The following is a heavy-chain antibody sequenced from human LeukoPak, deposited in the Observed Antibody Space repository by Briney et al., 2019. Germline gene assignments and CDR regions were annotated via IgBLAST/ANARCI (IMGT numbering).Heavy chain of an antibody. CDR2: ISYSGVVK. J-gene: IGHJ3*02. D-gene: IGHD3-9*01. Sequence: SGGSLRLSCTASGYTFSDYGMHWVRQAPGKGLEWLSVISYSGVVKFYADSVKGRFTISRDNSKNTLYLQMNSLRAEDTAVYYCAKEPYYDIPDAFDIWGQGTMVTVSS. CDR3: AKEPYYDIPDAFDI. V-gene: IGHV3-30*18. CDR1: GYTFSDYG.